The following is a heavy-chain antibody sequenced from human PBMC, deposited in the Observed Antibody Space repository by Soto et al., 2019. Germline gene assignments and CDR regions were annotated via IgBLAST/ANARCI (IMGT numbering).Heavy chain of an antibody. V-gene: IGHV3-9*01. CDR1: GFTFDDYG. CDR3: AKARIPGIEDYMDV. CDR2: ISWNSGSM. J-gene: IGHJ6*03. Sequence: VQLVESGGALVQPGRSLRLSCAVSGFTFDDYGMHWVRQAPGKGLEWVSGISWNSGSMGYADSVKGRFTISRDNSKNSLYLQMNSLRPEDTALYHCAKARIPGIEDYMDVWGKGPTVTVSS. D-gene: IGHD2-15*01.